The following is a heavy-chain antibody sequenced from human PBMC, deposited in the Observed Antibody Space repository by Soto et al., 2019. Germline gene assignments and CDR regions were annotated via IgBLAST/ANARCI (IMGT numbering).Heavy chain of an antibody. D-gene: IGHD3-3*01. Sequence: SETLSLTCTVSGGSISSYYWSWIRQPPGKGLEWIGYIYYSGSTNYNPSLKSRVTISVDTSKNQFSLKLSSVTAADTAVYYCARTPSLAWLLYTNYYYYYLDVWGKGTTVTVSS. CDR2: IYYSGST. V-gene: IGHV4-59*08. CDR1: GGSISSYY. J-gene: IGHJ6*03. CDR3: ARTPSLAWLLYTNYYYYYLDV.